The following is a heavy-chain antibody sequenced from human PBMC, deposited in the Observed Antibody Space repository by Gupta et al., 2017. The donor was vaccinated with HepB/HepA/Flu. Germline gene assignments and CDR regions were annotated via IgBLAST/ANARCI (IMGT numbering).Heavy chain of an antibody. D-gene: IGHD1-26*01. CDR2: IVPIFGTA. Sequence: QVQLVQSGPAVKEPGTPVKVSYKASGATFSTYDISWVSRAPGQGLEWMGGIVPIFGTANYAQKCQGRVTITADKSTSTAYMELSSLRSEDTAVYYCAREPYSGSRGPAFDIWGQGTMVTVSS. CDR1: GATFSTYD. CDR3: AREPYSGSRGPAFDI. J-gene: IGHJ3*02. V-gene: IGHV1-69*06.